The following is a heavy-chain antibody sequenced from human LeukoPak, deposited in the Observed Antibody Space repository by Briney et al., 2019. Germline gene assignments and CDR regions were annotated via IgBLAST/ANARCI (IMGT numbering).Heavy chain of an antibody. CDR2: IWYDGSNK. Sequence: PGGSLRLSCAASGFTFSSYGMHWVRQAPGKGLEWVAVIWYDGSNKYYADSVKGRFTISRDNAENSLYLQMNSLRDEDTAVYYCARESIAAAGHPNFDYWGQGTLVTVSS. CDR1: GFTFSSYG. J-gene: IGHJ4*02. D-gene: IGHD6-13*01. V-gene: IGHV3-33*01. CDR3: ARESIAAAGHPNFDY.